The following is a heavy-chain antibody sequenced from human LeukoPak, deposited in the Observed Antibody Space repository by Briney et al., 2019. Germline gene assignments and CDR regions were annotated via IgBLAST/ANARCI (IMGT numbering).Heavy chain of an antibody. CDR2: ISPYNGNT. CDR3: ARGGVGHCSGGSCPTSWFDP. CDR1: GYTFTNFG. Sequence: ASVKVSCKASGYTFTNFGISGVRQAPGQGLEWMGWISPYNGNTDYPQKVQGRVTMTTDTSTSTAYMELRSLRLDDTAVYYCARGGVGHCSGGSCPTSWFDPWGEGSLVSVCS. D-gene: IGHD2-15*01. J-gene: IGHJ5*02. V-gene: IGHV1-18*01.